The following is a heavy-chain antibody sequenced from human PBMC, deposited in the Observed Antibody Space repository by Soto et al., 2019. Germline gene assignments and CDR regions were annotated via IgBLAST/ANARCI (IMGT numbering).Heavy chain of an antibody. Sequence: SLGLSCAASGFTFSSYVMHWVRQAPGKGLEWVAVISYDGSNKYYADSVKGRFTISRHNSKNTLYLQMNSLRAEDTAVYYCAKVRGENYYYGMDVWGQGTTVTVSS. CDR3: AKVRGENYYYGMDV. D-gene: IGHD2-21*01. J-gene: IGHJ6*02. CDR1: GFTFSSYV. V-gene: IGHV3-30*18. CDR2: ISYDGSNK.